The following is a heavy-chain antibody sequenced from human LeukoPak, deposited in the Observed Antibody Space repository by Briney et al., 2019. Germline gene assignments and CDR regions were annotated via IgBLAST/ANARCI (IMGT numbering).Heavy chain of an antibody. Sequence: GGSLRLSCAASRFTFSSYSMNWVRQAPGKGLEWVSSISSSSSYIYYADSVKGRFTTSRDNAKNSLYLQMNSLRAEDTAVYYCARAALAVASWTVDYWGQGTLVTVSS. CDR3: ARAALAVASWTVDY. CDR2: ISSSSSYI. V-gene: IGHV3-21*01. D-gene: IGHD6-19*01. CDR1: RFTFSSYS. J-gene: IGHJ4*02.